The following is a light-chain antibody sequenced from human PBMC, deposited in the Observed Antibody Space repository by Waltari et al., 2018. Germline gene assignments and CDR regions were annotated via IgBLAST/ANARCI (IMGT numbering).Light chain of an antibody. CDR1: EKVPAGY. CDR3: QQYGSLPWT. Sequence: EIVLTPSPGTLSLSPGDRATLSCRASEKVPAGYLAWYQQKPGQAPRLLISAVSSGATGIPDRFSGSESGTDFTLTISRLEPEDFAVYYCQQYGSLPWTFGQGTKVEIK. J-gene: IGKJ1*01. V-gene: IGKV3-20*01. CDR2: AVS.